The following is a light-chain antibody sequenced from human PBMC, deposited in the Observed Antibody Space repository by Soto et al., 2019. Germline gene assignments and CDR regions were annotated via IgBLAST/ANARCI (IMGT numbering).Light chain of an antibody. CDR3: QQYNSYSTWT. CDR2: DAS. J-gene: IGKJ1*01. Sequence: DIQMTQSPSTLSASVVDRVTIACLASQSINNWLAWYQQKPGKAPKLLIYDASSLESGVPSRFSGSGSGTEFTLTISSLQPDDFATYYYQQYNSYSTWTFGQGTKVDIK. CDR1: QSINNW. V-gene: IGKV1-5*01.